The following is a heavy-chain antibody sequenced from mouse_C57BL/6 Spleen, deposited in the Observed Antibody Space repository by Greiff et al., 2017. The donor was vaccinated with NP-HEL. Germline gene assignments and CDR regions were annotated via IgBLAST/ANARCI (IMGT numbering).Heavy chain of an antibody. V-gene: IGHV1-15*01. Sequence: QVHVKQSGAELVRPGASVTLSCKASGYTFTDYEMHWVKQTPVHGLEWIGAIDPETGGTAYNQKFKGKAILTADKSSSTAYMELRSLTSEDSAVYYCTRFWYYWGQGTTLTVSS. CDR3: TRFWYY. J-gene: IGHJ2*01. CDR1: GYTFTDYE. CDR2: IDPETGGT.